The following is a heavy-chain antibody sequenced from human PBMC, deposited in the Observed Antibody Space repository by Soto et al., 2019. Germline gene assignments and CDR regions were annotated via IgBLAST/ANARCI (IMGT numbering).Heavy chain of an antibody. CDR3: ARHIDYGDYVWFDP. CDR1: GGSISSSSYY. Sequence: QLQLQESGPGLVKPSETLSLTCTVSGGSISSSSYYWGWIRQPPGKGLEWIGSIYYSGSTYYNPYLKSRVTISVDTSKTQFSLKLSSVTAADTAVYYCARHIDYGDYVWFDPWGQGTLVTVSS. V-gene: IGHV4-39*01. CDR2: IYYSGST. J-gene: IGHJ5*02. D-gene: IGHD4-17*01.